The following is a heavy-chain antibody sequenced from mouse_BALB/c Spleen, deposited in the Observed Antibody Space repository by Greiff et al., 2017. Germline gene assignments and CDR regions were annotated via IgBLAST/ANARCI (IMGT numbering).Heavy chain of an antibody. CDR1: GFTFSSYA. J-gene: IGHJ1*01. D-gene: IGHD1-1*02. Sequence: DVKLVESGGGLVKPGGSLKLSCAASGFTFSSYAMSWVRQTPEKRLEWVASISSGGSTYYPDSVKGRFTISRDNARNILYLQMSSLRSEDTAMYYCARGGGSYVSYWYFDVWGAGTTVTVSS. CDR3: ARGGGSYVSYWYFDV. CDR2: ISSGGST. V-gene: IGHV5-6-5*01.